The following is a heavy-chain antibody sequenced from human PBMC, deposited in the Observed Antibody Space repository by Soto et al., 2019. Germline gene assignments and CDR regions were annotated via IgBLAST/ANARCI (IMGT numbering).Heavy chain of an antibody. CDR2: IYWNDDK. CDR1: GFSLSTSGVG. V-gene: IGHV2-5*01. D-gene: IGHD3-3*01. CDR3: AHSTEKYYDFWSGYYKGDWFDP. Sequence: QITLKESGPTLVKPTQPLTLTCTFSGFSLSTSGVGVGWIRQPPGKALEWLALIYWNDDKRYSPSLKSRLTITKDTSKNQVVLTMTNMDPVDTATYYCAHSTEKYYDFWSGYYKGDWFDPWGQGTLVTVSS. J-gene: IGHJ5*02.